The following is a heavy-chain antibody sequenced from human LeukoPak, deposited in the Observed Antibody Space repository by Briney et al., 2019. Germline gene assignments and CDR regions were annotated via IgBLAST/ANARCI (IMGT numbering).Heavy chain of an antibody. Sequence: ETLSLTCTVSGGSISSSSYYWGWIRQPPGKGLEWVSSISSSSSYIYYADSVKGRFTISRDNAKNSLYLQVNSLRAEDTAVYYCARGPAGNFDYWGQGTLVTVSS. CDR1: GGSISSSS. J-gene: IGHJ4*02. CDR3: ARGPAGNFDY. CDR2: ISSSSSYI. D-gene: IGHD6-13*01. V-gene: IGHV3-21*01.